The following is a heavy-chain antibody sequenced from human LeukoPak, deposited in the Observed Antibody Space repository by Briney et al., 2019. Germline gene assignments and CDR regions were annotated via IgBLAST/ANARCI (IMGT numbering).Heavy chain of an antibody. CDR3: ARGAAYYYGSGRGMDV. D-gene: IGHD3-10*01. J-gene: IGHJ6*02. Sequence: SETLSLTCAVYGGSFSGYYWSWIRQPPGKGLEWIGEINHSGSTNHNPSLKSRVTISVDTSKNQFSLKLRSVTAADTAVYYCARGAAYYYGSGRGMDVWGQGTTVTVSS. CDR1: GGSFSGYY. CDR2: INHSGST. V-gene: IGHV4-34*01.